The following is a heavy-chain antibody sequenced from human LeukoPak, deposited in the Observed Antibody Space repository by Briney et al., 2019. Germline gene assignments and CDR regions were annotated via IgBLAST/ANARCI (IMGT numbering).Heavy chain of an antibody. CDR2: INHSGNT. Sequence: SETLSLTCAVSGASFSNYYWSWIRQPPGKGLEWVGEINHSGNTNYNPSLKSRVTISVDTSKNQFSLNLTSVTAADTAVYYCARRRRSSGYSPRTFENWGQGALVTVSS. D-gene: IGHD3-22*01. V-gene: IGHV4-34*01. CDR3: ARRRRSSGYSPRTFEN. J-gene: IGHJ4*02. CDR1: GASFSNYY.